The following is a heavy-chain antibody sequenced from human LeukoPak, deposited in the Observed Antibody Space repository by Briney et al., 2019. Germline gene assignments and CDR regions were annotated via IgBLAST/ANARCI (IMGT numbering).Heavy chain of an antibody. Sequence: ASVKVSCKASGYTFTGYYMHWVRQAPGQGLEWMGWINPNSGGTNYAQKFQGRVTMTRDTSISTAYMELRSLRSDDTAVYYCATDTIPTGDIVVVPAAPGDYWGQGTLVTVSS. V-gene: IGHV1-2*02. CDR2: INPNSGGT. CDR1: GYTFTGYY. D-gene: IGHD2-2*01. J-gene: IGHJ4*02. CDR3: ATDTIPTGDIVVVPAAPGDY.